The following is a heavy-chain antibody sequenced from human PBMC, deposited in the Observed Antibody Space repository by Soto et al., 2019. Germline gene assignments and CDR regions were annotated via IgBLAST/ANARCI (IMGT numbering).Heavy chain of an antibody. D-gene: IGHD6-13*01. J-gene: IGHJ6*02. CDR2: INHSGST. CDR3: ARGPRYSRYYYYYYGMDV. Sequence: KASETLSLTCAVYGGSFSGYYWSWIRQPPGKGLEWIGEINHSGSTNYNPSLKSRVTISVDTSKNQFSLKLSSVTAADTAVYYCARGPRYSRYYYYYYGMDVWGQGTTVTVSS. V-gene: IGHV4-34*01. CDR1: GGSFSGYY.